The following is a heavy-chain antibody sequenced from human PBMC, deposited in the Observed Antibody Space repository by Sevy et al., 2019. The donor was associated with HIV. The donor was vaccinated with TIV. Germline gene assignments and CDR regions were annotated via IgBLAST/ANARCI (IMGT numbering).Heavy chain of an antibody. CDR3: ARGTSRHYYYYYMDV. CDR2: IYYSGST. J-gene: IGHJ6*03. CDR1: GGSISSYY. V-gene: IGHV4-59*01. Sequence: SETLSLTCTVSGGSISSYYWSWIRQPPGKGPEWIGYIYYSGSTNYNHSPKGRVTISVETSKNQFSLKLSSVTAADTAVYYCARGTSRHYYYYYMDVWGKGTTVTVSS.